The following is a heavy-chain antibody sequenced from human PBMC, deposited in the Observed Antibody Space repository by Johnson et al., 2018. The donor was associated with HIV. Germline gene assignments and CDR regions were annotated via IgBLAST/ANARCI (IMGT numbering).Heavy chain of an antibody. Sequence: VQLLESGGGLVKPGGSLSLSCAASGFTFSDYYMSWIRQAPGKGLEWVSYISRSGSSIYYADSVKGRFTIFRDNAKNSLFLEISSLRAEDTAVYYCASSGYCSGGSCYRWHAFDIWGQGTMVTVSS. V-gene: IGHV3-11*04. CDR1: GFTFSDYY. D-gene: IGHD2-15*01. J-gene: IGHJ3*02. CDR3: ASSGYCSGGSCYRWHAFDI. CDR2: ISRSGSSI.